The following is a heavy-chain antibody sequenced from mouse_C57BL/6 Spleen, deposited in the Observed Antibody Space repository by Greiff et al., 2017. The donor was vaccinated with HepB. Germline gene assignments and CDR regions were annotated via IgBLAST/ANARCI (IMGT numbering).Heavy chain of an antibody. D-gene: IGHD1-3*01. Sequence: VKLMESGPGLVQPSQSLSITCTVSGFSLTSYGVHWVRQSPGKGLEWLGVIWSGGSTDYNAAFISRLSISKDNSKSQVFFKMNSLQADDTAIYYCARNGISYYFDYWGQGTTLTVSS. CDR3: ARNGISYYFDY. V-gene: IGHV2-2*01. CDR2: IWSGGST. J-gene: IGHJ2*01. CDR1: GFSLTSYG.